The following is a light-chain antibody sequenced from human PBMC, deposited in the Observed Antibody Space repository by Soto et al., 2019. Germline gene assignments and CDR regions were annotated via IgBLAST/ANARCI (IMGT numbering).Light chain of an antibody. Sequence: DIPMTQSPSSLSASVGDRVTISSRASQSISTYLNWYQQKPGTAPRLLIYRASSVKSGVPPRFSGSGSGRDFTLTISSLRPDDIATYFCQQSYSSPPWTFGQGTRVEVK. J-gene: IGKJ1*01. CDR3: QQSYSSPPWT. CDR1: QSISTY. CDR2: RAS. V-gene: IGKV1-39*01.